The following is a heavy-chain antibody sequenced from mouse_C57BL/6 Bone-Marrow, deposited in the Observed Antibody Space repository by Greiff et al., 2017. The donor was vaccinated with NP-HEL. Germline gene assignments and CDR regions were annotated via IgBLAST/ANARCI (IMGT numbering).Heavy chain of an antibody. D-gene: IGHD2-5*01. CDR3: AKSYYSNSYFAMGY. V-gene: IGHV1-72*01. J-gene: IGHJ4*01. CDR1: GYTFTSYW. CDR2: IDPNSGGT. Sequence: QVQLQQPGAELVKPGASVKMSCKASGYTFTSYWITWVKQRPGQGLEWIGRIDPNSGGTKYNEKFKSKATLTVDKPSSPAYMQLSSLTSEDSAVYYCAKSYYSNSYFAMGYWGQGTSVTVSS.